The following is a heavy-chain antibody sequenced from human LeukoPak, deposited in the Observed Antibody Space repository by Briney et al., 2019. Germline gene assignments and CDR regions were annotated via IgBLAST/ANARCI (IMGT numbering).Heavy chain of an antibody. CDR3: ARGGSYYVDY. Sequence: GGSLRLSCAASGFTFSSSAMHWVRQAPGKGLEWVAVISYDGSNKYYADSVKGRFTISRDNSKNTLYLQMNSLRAEDTAVHYCARGGSYYVDYWGQGTLVTVSS. CDR2: ISYDGSNK. D-gene: IGHD1-26*01. V-gene: IGHV3-30-3*01. CDR1: GFTFSSSA. J-gene: IGHJ4*02.